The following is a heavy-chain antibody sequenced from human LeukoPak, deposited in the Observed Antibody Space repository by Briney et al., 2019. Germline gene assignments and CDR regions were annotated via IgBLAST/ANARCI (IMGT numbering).Heavy chain of an antibody. D-gene: IGHD3-22*01. CDR1: GGTFSSYA. CDR2: IIPIFGTA. V-gene: IGHV1-69*13. CDR3: ASNLYDTIDY. Sequence: SVKVSCKASGGTFSSYAISWVRQAPGQGLEWMGGIIPIFGTANYAQEFQGRVTITADESTSTAYMELSSLRSEDTAVYYCASNLYDTIDYWGQGTLVTVSS. J-gene: IGHJ4*02.